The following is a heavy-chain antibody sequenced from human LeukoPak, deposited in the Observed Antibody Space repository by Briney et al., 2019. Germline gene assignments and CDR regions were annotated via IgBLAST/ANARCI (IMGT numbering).Heavy chain of an antibody. V-gene: IGHV4-59*13. CDR3: ARDGRIGYASSWRSYYFDY. D-gene: IGHD6-13*01. J-gene: IGHJ4*02. Sequence: PSETLSLTCTVSGGSISNYYWNWIRQPPGKGLEWIGYGHYSGSTNYNASLKSRVTISVDTSKNQLSLKLSSVTAADTAVYYCARDGRIGYASSWRSYYFDYWGQGTLVTVSS. CDR2: GHYSGST. CDR1: GGSISNYY.